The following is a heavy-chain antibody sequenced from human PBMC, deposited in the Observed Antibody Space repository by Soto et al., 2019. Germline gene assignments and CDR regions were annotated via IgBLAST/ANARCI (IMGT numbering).Heavy chain of an antibody. V-gene: IGHV4-4*07. Sequence: PSETLSLTCTVSGGSISSYYWSWIRQPAGKGLEWIGRIYTSGSTNYNPSLKSRVTMSADTSKNQFSLKLSSVTAVDAAVYYCAREVVVVVAAGWFDPWGQGTLVTVSS. CDR3: AREVVVVVAAGWFDP. CDR2: IYTSGST. D-gene: IGHD2-15*01. J-gene: IGHJ5*02. CDR1: GGSISSYY.